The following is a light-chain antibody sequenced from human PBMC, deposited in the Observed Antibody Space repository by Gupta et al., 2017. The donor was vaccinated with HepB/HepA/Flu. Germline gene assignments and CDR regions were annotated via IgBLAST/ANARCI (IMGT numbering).Light chain of an antibody. CDR3: QQYDKLPLT. CDR1: RDISNY. Sequence: DLQLTQSPSSLSASVGDRVTITGQASRDISNYLNWYQQKPGKATKLLIYDASNLETGVPSRFSGRGSGTDFTFTISSMQPEDIATYDCQQYDKLPLTCGGGTKVEIK. CDR2: DAS. J-gene: IGKJ4*01. V-gene: IGKV1-33*01.